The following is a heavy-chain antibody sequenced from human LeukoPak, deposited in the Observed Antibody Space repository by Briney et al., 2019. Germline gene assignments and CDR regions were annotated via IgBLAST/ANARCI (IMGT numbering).Heavy chain of an antibody. Sequence: GESLKISCKGSGYSFTSYWIGWVRQMPGKGLEWMGIIYPGDSDTRYSPSFQGQVTISADKSISTAYLQWSSLKASDTAMYYCARSGVPAAHYYYYMDVWGKGTTVTVSS. V-gene: IGHV5-51*01. D-gene: IGHD2-2*01. CDR3: ARSGVPAAHYYYYMDV. CDR2: IYPGDSDT. CDR1: GYSFTSYW. J-gene: IGHJ6*03.